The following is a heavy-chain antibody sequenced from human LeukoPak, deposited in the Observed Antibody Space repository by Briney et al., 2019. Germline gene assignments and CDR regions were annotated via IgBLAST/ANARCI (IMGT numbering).Heavy chain of an antibody. Sequence: GGSLRLSCAASGFTFNFYYMHCVRQAPGKGRVCVSGICSDGSATSYADSVRGRFTISRDNPKNTVSLQMDRLRAEDTAVYYFGRDWGTNFDIWGRGTPVTVSS. CDR2: ICSDGSAT. CDR3: GRDWGTNFDI. CDR1: GFTFNFYY. D-gene: IGHD3-16*01. V-gene: IGHV3-74*01. J-gene: IGHJ4*02.